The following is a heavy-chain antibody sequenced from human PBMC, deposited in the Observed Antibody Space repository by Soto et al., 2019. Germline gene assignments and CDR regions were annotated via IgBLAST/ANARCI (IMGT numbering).Heavy chain of an antibody. CDR3: ARDGSVTHYYYYGTDV. CDR1: GYTFTSYG. D-gene: IGHD4-17*01. Sequence: ASVKVSCKASGYTFTSYGISWVRQAPGQGLEWMGWISAYNGNTNYAQKLQGRVTMTTDTSTSTAYMELRSLRSDDTAVYYCARDGSVTHYYYYGTDVWGQGTSVTVSS. J-gene: IGHJ6*02. CDR2: ISAYNGNT. V-gene: IGHV1-18*04.